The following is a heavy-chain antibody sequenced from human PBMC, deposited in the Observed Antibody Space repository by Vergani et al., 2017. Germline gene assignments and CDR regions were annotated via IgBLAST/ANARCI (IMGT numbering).Heavy chain of an antibody. CDR1: GGSISSGDYY. D-gene: IGHD4/OR15-4a*01. V-gene: IGHV4-30-4*08. Sequence: QVQLQESGPGLVKPSQTLSLTCTVSGGSISSGDYYWSWIRQPPGKGLEWIGYIYYSGITYYNPSLKSRVTISVDTSKNQFSLKLSSVTAADTAVYYCARNVGATVYYCYYMDVWGKGTTVTVSS. CDR2: IYYSGIT. J-gene: IGHJ6*03. CDR3: ARNVGATVYYCYYMDV.